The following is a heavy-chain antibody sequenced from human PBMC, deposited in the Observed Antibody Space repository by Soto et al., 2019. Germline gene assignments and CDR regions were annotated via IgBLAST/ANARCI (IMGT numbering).Heavy chain of an antibody. Sequence: PSETLSLTCTVSGGSISSYYWSWIRQPPGKGLEWIGYIYYSGSTNYNPSLKSRVTISVDTSKNQFSLKLSSVTAADTAVYYCARLEYSSSPGGLRYYYYGMDVWGQGTTVTV. V-gene: IGHV4-59*01. CDR3: ARLEYSSSPGGLRYYYYGMDV. J-gene: IGHJ6*02. CDR1: GGSISSYY. D-gene: IGHD6-6*01. CDR2: IYYSGST.